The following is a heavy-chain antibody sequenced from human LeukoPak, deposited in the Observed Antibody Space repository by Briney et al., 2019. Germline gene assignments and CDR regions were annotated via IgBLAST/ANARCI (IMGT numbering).Heavy chain of an antibody. V-gene: IGHV5-51*01. CDR3: ARHRKDIGFDS. D-gene: IGHD2-15*01. CDR1: GYSFSSYW. Sequence: GESLKISCRGSGYSFSSYWIGWVRQMPGKGLEWMGIIYPDDSDTRYSPSFQGQVTISADKSISTAYLQWSSLKASDTAMYYCARHRKDIGFDSWGQGTLVTVSS. CDR2: IYPDDSDT. J-gene: IGHJ4*02.